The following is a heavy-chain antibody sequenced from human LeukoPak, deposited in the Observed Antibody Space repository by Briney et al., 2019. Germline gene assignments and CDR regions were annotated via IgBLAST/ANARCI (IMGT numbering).Heavy chain of an antibody. D-gene: IGHD1-26*01. CDR3: ARDGTSADVY. CDR1: GGSMNGYS. Sequence: KSSQTLSLTCTLSGGSMNGYSWTWLRQPPGKELEWIGYVSDSGRTNYNPSLRSRVTVSADTSKNQFSLKLSSVTAADTAVYYCARDGTSADVYWGQGTLVTVSS. V-gene: IGHV4-59*12. J-gene: IGHJ4*02. CDR2: VSDSGRT.